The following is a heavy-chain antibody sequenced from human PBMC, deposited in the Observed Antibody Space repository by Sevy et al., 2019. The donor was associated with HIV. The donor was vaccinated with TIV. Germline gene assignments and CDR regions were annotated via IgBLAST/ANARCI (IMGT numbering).Heavy chain of an antibody. J-gene: IGHJ2*01. CDR3: GKLADRRSYWGYWYFDL. CDR2: ISSNGGST. CDR1: GFTFSSYA. V-gene: IGHV3-64D*06. D-gene: IGHD3-10*01. Sequence: GGSLRLSCAASGFTFSSYAMHWVRQAPGKGLECVSGISSNGGSTYYADSVKGRFTISRDNSKNTMNLQMSSLRTDDTAVFYCGKLADRRSYWGYWYFDLWGRGTLVTVSS.